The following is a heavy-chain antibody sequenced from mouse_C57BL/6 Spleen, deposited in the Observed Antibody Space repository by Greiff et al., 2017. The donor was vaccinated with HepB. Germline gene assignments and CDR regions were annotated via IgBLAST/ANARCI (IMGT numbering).Heavy chain of an antibody. CDR3: ARNDYDYYYAMDY. CDR1: GFTFSDYG. CDR2: ISSGSSTI. Sequence: EVQLVESGGGLVKPGGSLKLSCAASGFTFSDYGMHWVRQAPEKGLEWVAYISSGSSTIYYADTVKGRFTISRDNAKNTLFLQMTSLRSEDTAMYYCARNDYDYYYAMDYWGQGTSVTVSS. D-gene: IGHD2-4*01. J-gene: IGHJ4*01. V-gene: IGHV5-17*01.